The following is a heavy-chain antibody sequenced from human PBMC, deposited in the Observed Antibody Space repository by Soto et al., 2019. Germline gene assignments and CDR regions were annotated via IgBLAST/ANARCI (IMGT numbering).Heavy chain of an antibody. CDR1: GVSISSSNW. Sequence: QVQLQESGPGLVKPSGTLSLTCAVSGVSISSSNWWSWVRQPPGKGLEWIGEIYHSGSTNYNPSLKSRVTLPGDKSKNPFSLKRSSVTAADPAVYYCARGGLAIWYYYYYGVDVWGQGTTVTVSS. CDR3: ARGGLAIWYYYYYGVDV. J-gene: IGHJ6*02. D-gene: IGHD6-19*01. V-gene: IGHV4-4*02. CDR2: IYHSGST.